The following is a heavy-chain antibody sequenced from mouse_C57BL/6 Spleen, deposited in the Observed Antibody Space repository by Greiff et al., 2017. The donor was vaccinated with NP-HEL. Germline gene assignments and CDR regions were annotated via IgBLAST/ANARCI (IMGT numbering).Heavy chain of an antibody. V-gene: IGHV1-50*01. CDR3: ARGGYDAKFAY. J-gene: IGHJ3*01. Sequence: QVQLQQPGAELVKPGASVKLSCKASGYTFTSYWMQWVKQRPGQGLEWIGEIDPSDSYTNYNQKFKGKATLTVDTSSSTAYMQLSSLTSEDSAVYYCARGGYDAKFAYWGQGTLVTVSA. CDR2: IDPSDSYT. D-gene: IGHD2-2*01. CDR1: GYTFTSYW.